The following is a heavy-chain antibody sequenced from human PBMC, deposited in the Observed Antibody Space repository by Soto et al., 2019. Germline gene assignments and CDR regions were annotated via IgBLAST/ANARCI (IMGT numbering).Heavy chain of an antibody. Sequence: EVQLVESGGGFVQPGGSLRLSCTASGFTFSNYEMTWVRQAPGKGLEWVSYLSTSGSTMYYADSVEGRFTISRDNAKNSLFLQMNSLRAEDTAVYYCARENSPAGLDVWGQGTTVTVSS. CDR1: GFTFSNYE. D-gene: IGHD6-13*01. J-gene: IGHJ6*02. CDR3: ARENSPAGLDV. CDR2: LSTSGSTM. V-gene: IGHV3-48*03.